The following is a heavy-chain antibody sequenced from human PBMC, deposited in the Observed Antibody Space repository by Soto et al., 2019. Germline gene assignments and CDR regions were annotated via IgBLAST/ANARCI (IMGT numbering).Heavy chain of an antibody. CDR1: GYTFPSYD. J-gene: IGHJ6*02. D-gene: IGHD6-19*01. Sequence: GASVKVSCKASGYTFPSYDINWVRQATGQGLEWMGWMNPNSGNTGYAQKFQGRVTMTRNTSISTAYMELSSLRSEDTAVYYCARVMYSSGWGSYYYGMDVWGQGTTVTVSS. V-gene: IGHV1-8*01. CDR3: ARVMYSSGWGSYYYGMDV. CDR2: MNPNSGNT.